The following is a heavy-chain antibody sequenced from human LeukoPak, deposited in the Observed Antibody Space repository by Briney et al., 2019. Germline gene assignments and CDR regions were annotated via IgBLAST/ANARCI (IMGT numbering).Heavy chain of an antibody. Sequence: GGSLRLSCAASGFTFSSYSMNWVRQAPGKGLEWVSSISSSSSYIYYADSVKGRFTISRDNAKNSLYLQMNSLRAEDTAVYYCARKRDYDRSRYSDYWGQGTLVTVSS. CDR3: ARKRDYDRSRYSDY. V-gene: IGHV3-21*01. D-gene: IGHD3-22*01. CDR1: GFTFSSYS. CDR2: ISSSSSYI. J-gene: IGHJ4*02.